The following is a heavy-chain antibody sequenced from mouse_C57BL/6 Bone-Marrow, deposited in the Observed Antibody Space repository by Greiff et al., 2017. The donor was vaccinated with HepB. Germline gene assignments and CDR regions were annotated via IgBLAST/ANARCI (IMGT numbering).Heavy chain of an antibody. V-gene: IGHV1-72*01. D-gene: IGHD1-1*01. CDR3: ARRHYYGSSYCWSFDV. CDR2: IDPNSGGT. Sequence: QVQLQQPGAELVKPGASVKLSCKASGYTFTSYWMHWVKQRPGRGLEWIGRIDPNSGGTKYNEKFKSKATLTVDKPSSTAYMQLSSLTSEDSAVYYCARRHYYGSSYCWSFDVWGTGTTVTVSS. CDR1: GYTFTSYW. J-gene: IGHJ1*03.